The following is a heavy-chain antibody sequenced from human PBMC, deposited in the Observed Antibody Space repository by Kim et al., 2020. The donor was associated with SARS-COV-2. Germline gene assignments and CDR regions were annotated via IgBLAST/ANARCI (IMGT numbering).Heavy chain of an antibody. Sequence: STASVKGRFPISRDNSNNPLSLQMNSLRAEDTAVYYCARSPEDYLGWFDPCGQGTLVTVSS. D-gene: IGHD4-17*01. J-gene: IGHJ5*02. CDR3: ARSPEDYLGWFDP. V-gene: IGHV3-30*10.